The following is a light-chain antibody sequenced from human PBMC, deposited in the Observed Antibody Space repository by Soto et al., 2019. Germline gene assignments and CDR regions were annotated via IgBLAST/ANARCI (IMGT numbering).Light chain of an antibody. Sequence: QSVLTQPPSASGSPGQSVTISCTGTSSDVGGYNYVSWYQQHPGKAPKLMIYEVSKRPSGVPDRFSCSKSGNTASLTVSGLQAEDEDDYYCSSYGGSNNLVFGGGTKLTVL. CDR1: SSDVGGYNY. V-gene: IGLV2-8*01. CDR2: EVS. J-gene: IGLJ3*02. CDR3: SSYGGSNNLV.